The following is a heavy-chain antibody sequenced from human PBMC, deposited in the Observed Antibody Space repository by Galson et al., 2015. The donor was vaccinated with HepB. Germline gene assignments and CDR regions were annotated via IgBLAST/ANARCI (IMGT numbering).Heavy chain of an antibody. J-gene: IGHJ6*03. CDR1: GFTFSSYS. Sequence: SLRLSCAASGFTFSSYSMNWVRQAPGKGLEWVSFISSGSSEIYYADSVKGRFTVSRDNAKSSLSLQMNSLRDEDTAVYYCARVDSGMYQLLGFYYYMDVWGKGATVTVSS. CDR2: ISSGSSEI. CDR3: ARVDSGMYQLLGFYYYMDV. V-gene: IGHV3-48*02. D-gene: IGHD2-2*01.